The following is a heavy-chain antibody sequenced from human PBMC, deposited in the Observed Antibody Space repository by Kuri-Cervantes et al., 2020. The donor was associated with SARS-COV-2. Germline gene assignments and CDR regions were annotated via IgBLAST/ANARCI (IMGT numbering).Heavy chain of an antibody. D-gene: IGHD3-10*01. CDR3: ARVGYYGSGWRMNYYYFGMDV. J-gene: IGHJ6*02. V-gene: IGHV4-39*01. CDR2: IYYSGST. CDR1: GGSISSSSYY. Sequence: SETLSLTCTVSGGSISSSSYYWGWIRQPPGKGLEWIGSIYYSGSTYYNPSLKSRVTISVDTSKNQFSLKLSSVTAADTAVYYCARVGYYGSGWRMNYYYFGMDVWGQGTTVTVSS.